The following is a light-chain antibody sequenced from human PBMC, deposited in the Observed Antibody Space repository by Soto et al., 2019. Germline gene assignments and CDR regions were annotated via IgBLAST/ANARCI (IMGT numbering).Light chain of an antibody. CDR2: GVS. CDR1: QSLSGNY. V-gene: IGKV3-20*01. Sequence: EIVLTQSPGTLSLSPGERATLSCRASQSLSGNYLAWYQQKPGQAPRLLIFGVSSRATSIPDRFSGSGSGTDFTLTINRLEPEDFAVYYCHHYGSSPYTFGLGTKLEIK. CDR3: HHYGSSPYT. J-gene: IGKJ2*01.